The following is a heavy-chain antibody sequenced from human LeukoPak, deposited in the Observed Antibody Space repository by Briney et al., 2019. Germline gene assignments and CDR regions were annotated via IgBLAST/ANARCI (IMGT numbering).Heavy chain of an antibody. D-gene: IGHD4-17*01. CDR1: GFFFGAYA. CDR3: ARDQLGGDPDDYYYYYMDV. CDR2: IRSKTYGGAI. J-gene: IGHJ6*03. V-gene: IGHV3-49*03. Sequence: GRSLRLSCTTSGFFFGAYAMSWFRQAPGKGLEWVGFIRSKTYGGAIEYAASVKGRFTISRDDPKGIAYLQMNSLKTEDTAVYYCARDQLGGDPDDYYYYYMDVWGKGTTVTVSS.